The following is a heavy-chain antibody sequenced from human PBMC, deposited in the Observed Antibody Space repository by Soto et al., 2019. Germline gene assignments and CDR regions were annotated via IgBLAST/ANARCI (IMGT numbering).Heavy chain of an antibody. Sequence: QVQLVQSGAEVKKPGASVTVYCKASGYTFSNYYIHWVRQAPGQGLEWMGIINPNGGSTTYAQKFQGRVTLTRETSTSTVYMELSSLTSEDTALYYCARDGWFAALRIPLGLDVWGQGNTVTVSS. CDR3: ARDGWFAALRIPLGLDV. CDR2: INPNGGST. V-gene: IGHV1-46*01. D-gene: IGHD3-10*01. CDR1: GYTFSNYY. J-gene: IGHJ6*02.